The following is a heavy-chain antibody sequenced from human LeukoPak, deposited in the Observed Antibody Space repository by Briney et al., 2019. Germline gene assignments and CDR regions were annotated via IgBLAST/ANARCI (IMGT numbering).Heavy chain of an antibody. V-gene: IGHV4-59*01. D-gene: IGHD1-14*01. CDR1: GVSIRSNY. CDR2: IYYTGST. CDR3: ARGTYNTSPPDP. Sequence: SETLSLTCTVFGVSIRSNYWNWVRQPPGKGLEWVGYIYYTGSTKYNPSLKSRVTISVDTSRSQFSLKLSSVTAADTAVYYCARGTYNTSPPDPWGQGTMVTVSS. J-gene: IGHJ3*01.